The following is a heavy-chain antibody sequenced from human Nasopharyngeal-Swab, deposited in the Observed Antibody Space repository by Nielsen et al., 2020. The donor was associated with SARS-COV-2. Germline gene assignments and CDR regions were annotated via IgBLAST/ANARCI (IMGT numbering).Heavy chain of an antibody. D-gene: IGHD3-10*01. J-gene: IGHJ3*02. CDR3: AKDHRYPDYYGSESYYKKHDAFDI. CDR2: ISGSGGST. Sequence: WIRQPPGKGLEWVSAISGSGGSTYYADSVKGRFTISIYNSKNMLYLQMNSLRAEDTAVYYCAKDHRYPDYYGSESYYKKHDAFDIWGQGTMVTVSS. V-gene: IGHV3-23*01.